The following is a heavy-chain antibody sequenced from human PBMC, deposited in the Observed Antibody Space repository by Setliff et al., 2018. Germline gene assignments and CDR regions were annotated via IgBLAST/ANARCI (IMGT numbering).Heavy chain of an antibody. D-gene: IGHD2-15*01. CDR2: IWDDGGNK. CDR1: GFTFDTHA. CDR3: ARTCSGSGCYAGLES. Sequence: PGESLKISCTASGFTFDTHAIHWVRQAPGKGLEWVAVIWDDGGNKYHADSVKGRFTISRDNSKNTLYLQMNSLRPEDTAVYYCARTCSGSGCYAGLESWGQGTPVTVSS. V-gene: IGHV3-33*01. J-gene: IGHJ4*02.